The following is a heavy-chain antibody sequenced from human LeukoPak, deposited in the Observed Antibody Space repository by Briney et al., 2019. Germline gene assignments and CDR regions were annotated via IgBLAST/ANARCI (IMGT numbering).Heavy chain of an antibody. CDR3: ARVLAGRSYYFDY. CDR1: GFTFSSYA. V-gene: IGHV3-23*01. CDR2: LRGNGDT. Sequence: GGSLRLSCAASGFTFSSYAMSWVREAPARGLEWVSSLRGNGDTFYADSVKGRFTLSRDDSRNTVYLQLNNLRAEDTAVYYCARVLAGRSYYFDYWGQGTLVTVSS. J-gene: IGHJ4*02.